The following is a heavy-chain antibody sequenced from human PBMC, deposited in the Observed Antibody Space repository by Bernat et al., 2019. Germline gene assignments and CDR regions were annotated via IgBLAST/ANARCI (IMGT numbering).Heavy chain of an antibody. CDR1: GFTFSSYG. Sequence: QVQLVESGGGVVQPGRSLRLSCAASGFTFSSYGMHWVRQAPGKGLEWVAVIWYDGSNKYYADSVKGRFTISRDNSKNTLYLQMNSLRAEDTAVYCCARTEVTTSPFDYWGQGTLVTVSS. D-gene: IGHD4-17*01. V-gene: IGHV3-33*01. J-gene: IGHJ4*01. CDR2: IWYDGSNK. CDR3: ARTEVTTSPFDY.